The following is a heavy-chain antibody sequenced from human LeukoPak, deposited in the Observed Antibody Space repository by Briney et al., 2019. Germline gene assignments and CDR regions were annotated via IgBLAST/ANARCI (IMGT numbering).Heavy chain of an antibody. V-gene: IGHV3-9*01. J-gene: IGHJ6*02. CDR3: AKDIQQLVPLYGMDV. CDR2: ISWNSGSI. Sequence: GGSLRLSCAASGFTFDDYAMHWVRQAPGKGLEWVSGISWNSGSIGYADSVKGRFTISRDNAKNSLYLQMNSLRAEDTALYYCAKDIQQLVPLYGMDVWGQGTTVTVSS. CDR1: GFTFDDYA. D-gene: IGHD6-13*01.